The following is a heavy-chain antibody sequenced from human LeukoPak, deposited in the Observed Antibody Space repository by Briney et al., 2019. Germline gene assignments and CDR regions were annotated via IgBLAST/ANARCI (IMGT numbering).Heavy chain of an antibody. CDR1: GFTVNTYE. J-gene: IGHJ4*02. Sequence: GGSLRLSCAASGFTVNTYEMNWVRQAPGKGLEWVSSISGGSDYIYYADSVKGRFTISRDNAINSLYLQMNSLRAEDTAVYYCASLGGGSGSSHNPLVDHWGQGTLVTVSS. CDR2: ISGGSDYI. D-gene: IGHD3-10*01. V-gene: IGHV3-21*01. CDR3: ASLGGGSGSSHNPLVDH.